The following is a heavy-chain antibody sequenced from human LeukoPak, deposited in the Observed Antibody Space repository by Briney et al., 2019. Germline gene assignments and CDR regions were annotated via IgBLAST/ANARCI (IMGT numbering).Heavy chain of an antibody. J-gene: IGHJ4*02. CDR1: GGSISSGDYY. Sequence: SETLSLTCTVSGGSISSGDYYWSWIRQPPGKGLEWIGYIYYSGSTYYNPSLKSRVTISVDTSKNQFSLKLSSVTAADTAVYCCATERWGSGSYYGYWGQGTLVTVSS. V-gene: IGHV4-30-4*01. CDR2: IYYSGST. D-gene: IGHD3-10*01. CDR3: ATERWGSGSYYGY.